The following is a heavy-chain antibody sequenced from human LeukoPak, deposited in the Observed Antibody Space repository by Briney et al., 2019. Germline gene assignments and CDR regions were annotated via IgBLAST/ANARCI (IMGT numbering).Heavy chain of an antibody. J-gene: IGHJ4*02. CDR3: TRRAVDYDSSGRFDY. V-gene: IGHV3-73*01. CDR2: IRSTANGYAT. Sequence: GGSLRLSCAASGFTFSGSALHWVRQASGKGLEWVGRIRSTANGYATAYAASVKGRFTISRDDSKNTAYLQMNSLKTEDTAVYYCTRRAVDYDSSGRFDYWGQGTLVTVSS. D-gene: IGHD3-22*01. CDR1: GFTFSGSA.